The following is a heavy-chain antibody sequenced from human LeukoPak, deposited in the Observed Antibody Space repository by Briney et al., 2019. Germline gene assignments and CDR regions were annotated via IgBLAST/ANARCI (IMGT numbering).Heavy chain of an antibody. CDR3: ARRIVAGQSLFFQQ. CDR2: IYTGDSET. Sequence: GESLKISCKGLGYSFTNYWIGWVRQMPGKGLEWMGNIYTGDSETRYSPSFQGQVTVSADKSASTAYLQWNSLKASDTAIYYCARRIVAGQSLFFQQWGQGTLFTVSS. J-gene: IGHJ1*01. V-gene: IGHV5-51*01. CDR1: GYSFTNYW. D-gene: IGHD6-19*01.